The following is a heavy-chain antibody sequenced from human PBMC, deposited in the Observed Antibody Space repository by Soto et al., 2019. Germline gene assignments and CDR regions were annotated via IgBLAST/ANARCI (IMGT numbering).Heavy chain of an antibody. CDR3: ARDDGDFIFHY. CDR2: INHSGST. D-gene: IGHD4-17*01. Sequence: QVQLQQWGAGLLKPSETLSLTCAVYGGSFSGYYWSWIRQPPGKGLEWIGEINHSGSTNYNPSLKSRVTISVDTSKNPFSLKLSSVTAADTAVYYCARDDGDFIFHYWGQGTLVTVSS. CDR1: GGSFSGYY. J-gene: IGHJ4*02. V-gene: IGHV4-34*01.